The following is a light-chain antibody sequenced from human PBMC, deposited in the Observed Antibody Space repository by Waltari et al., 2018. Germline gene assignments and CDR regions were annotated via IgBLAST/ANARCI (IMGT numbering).Light chain of an antibody. V-gene: IGKV3-20*01. CDR1: QSISRT. CDR3: QHYLRLPVT. CDR2: AAS. J-gene: IGKJ1*01. Sequence: EIVLTQSPGTLSLSPGERATLSCRASQSISRTLVWYQKKPGQAPRLLIYAASTRATGIPDRFSGSGSGTDFSLTISRVEPEDFAVYYCQHYLRLPVTFGQGTKVEIK.